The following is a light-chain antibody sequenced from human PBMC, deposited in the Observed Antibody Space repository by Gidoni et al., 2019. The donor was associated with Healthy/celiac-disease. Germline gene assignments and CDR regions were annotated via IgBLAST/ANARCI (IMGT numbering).Light chain of an antibody. CDR3: CSYAGSYTWV. J-gene: IGLJ2*01. Sequence: QSALTQPRLVSASPGQSATISCTGTSSDVGGYNYVSWYQQHPGKAPKLMIYDVSKRPSGVPDRFAGSKSGNTASLTISGLQAEDEADYYCCSYAGSYTWVFGGGTKLTVL. CDR1: SSDVGGYNY. V-gene: IGLV2-11*01. CDR2: DVS.